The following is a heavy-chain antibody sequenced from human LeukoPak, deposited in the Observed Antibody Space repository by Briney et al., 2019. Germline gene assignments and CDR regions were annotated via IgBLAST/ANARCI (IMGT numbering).Heavy chain of an antibody. D-gene: IGHD6-19*01. Sequence: GASVKVSCKASGYTFTSYGISWVRQAPGQGLEWMGWISAYNGNTNYAQKLQGRVTMTTDTSTSTAYMELRSLRSDDTAVYYCATVINEWLVAFYYFDYWGQGTLVTVSS. CDR2: ISAYNGNT. V-gene: IGHV1-18*01. J-gene: IGHJ4*02. CDR3: ATVINEWLVAFYYFDY. CDR1: GYTFTSYG.